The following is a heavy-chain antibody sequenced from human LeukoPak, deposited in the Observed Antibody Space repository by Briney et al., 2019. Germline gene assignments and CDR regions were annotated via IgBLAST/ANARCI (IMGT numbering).Heavy chain of an antibody. D-gene: IGHD2-2*01. CDR3: AREDCSSTSCLRGFDI. J-gene: IGHJ3*02. CDR1: GGSISSGSYY. V-gene: IGHV4-61*02. CDR2: IYTSGST. Sequence: SETLSLTCTVSGGSISSGSYYWSWIRQPAGKGLEWIGRIYTSGSTNYNPSLKSRVTMSVDTSKNQFSLKLSSVTAADTAVYYCAREDCSSTSCLRGFDIWGQGTMVTVSS.